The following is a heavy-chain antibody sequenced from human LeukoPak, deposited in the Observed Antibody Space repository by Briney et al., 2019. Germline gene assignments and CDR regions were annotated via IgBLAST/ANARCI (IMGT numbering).Heavy chain of an antibody. J-gene: IGHJ1*01. CDR1: GFTFSSYS. V-gene: IGHV3-48*04. D-gene: IGHD2-15*01. CDR2: VSSASGTI. Sequence: GGSLRLSCAASGFTFSSYSMNWVRQAPGKGLEWVSYVSSASGTIYYADSVKGRFTISRDNANNSLYLQMNSLRAEDTAVYYCARRTPGYCSGGSCYGFQHWGQGTLVTVSS. CDR3: ARRTPGYCSGGSCYGFQH.